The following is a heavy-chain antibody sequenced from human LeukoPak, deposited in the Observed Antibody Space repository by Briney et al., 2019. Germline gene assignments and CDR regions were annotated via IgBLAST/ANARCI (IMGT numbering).Heavy chain of an antibody. J-gene: IGHJ5*02. V-gene: IGHV3-30*04. CDR2: ISYDGSTK. CDR3: ARESSGWRPATPNWFDP. CDR1: GFTFSSYA. D-gene: IGHD6-19*01. Sequence: GGSLRLSCAASGFTFSSYAMHWVRQAPGKGLEWVTSISYDGSTKYYADSVKGRFTISRDNSKNTLYLQMNSLRSDDTAVYYCARESSGWRPATPNWFDPWGQGTLVTVSS.